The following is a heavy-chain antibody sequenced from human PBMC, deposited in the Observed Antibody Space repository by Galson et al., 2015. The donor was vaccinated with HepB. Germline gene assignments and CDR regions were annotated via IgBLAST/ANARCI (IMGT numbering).Heavy chain of an antibody. CDR2: VSAAGTT. CDR3: AKKGTLASPGNSFDS. Sequence: SLRLSCAASGFTFSTLAMSWVRQAPGKGLEWVSTVSAAGTTYYADSVKGRFSISRDNSESSLYLQMNSLRAEDTAVYYCAKKGTLASPGNSFDSWGQGTLVTVSS. V-gene: IGHV3-23*01. J-gene: IGHJ4*02. CDR1: GFTFSTLA. D-gene: IGHD1-26*01.